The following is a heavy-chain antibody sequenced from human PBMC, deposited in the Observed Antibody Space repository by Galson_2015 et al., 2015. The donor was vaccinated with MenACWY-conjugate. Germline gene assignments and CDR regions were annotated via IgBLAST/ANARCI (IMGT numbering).Heavy chain of an antibody. CDR1: GYTFRTAE. V-gene: IGHV1-18*01. D-gene: IGHD6-19*01. J-gene: IGHJ4*02. Sequence: SVKVSCKASGYTFRTAEINWVRQAPGQGLEWMGWINTYNGNTKYAQSLQGRVTMTTNTSTSTAYMELRSLRSDDTAVYYCARETLGSGWYFFDYWGQGTLVTASS. CDR3: ARETLGSGWYFFDY. CDR2: INTYNGNT.